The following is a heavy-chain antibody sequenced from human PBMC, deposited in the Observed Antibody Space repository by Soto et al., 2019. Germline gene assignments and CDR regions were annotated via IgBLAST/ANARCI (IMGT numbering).Heavy chain of an antibody. CDR3: AHERVAEMSTGGYFDY. CDR2: IVILFGTP. V-gene: IGHV1-69*01. CDR1: GDTFSNSA. D-gene: IGHD2-15*01. J-gene: IGHJ4*02. Sequence: QVQLVQSGAELMKPGSTLKVSCRSSGDTFSNSAFSGVRQAPGQGLEWVGGIVILFGTPDFAQEFRDRAAITADESTSTVYLELRRLRSEDTAIYYCAHERVAEMSTGGYFDYWGQGNPVSVSS.